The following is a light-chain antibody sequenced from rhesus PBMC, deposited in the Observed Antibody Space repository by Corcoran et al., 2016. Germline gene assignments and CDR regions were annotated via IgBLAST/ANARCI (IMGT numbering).Light chain of an antibody. CDR1: PGISSW. Sequence: DIQMTQPPSSLSASVGDKVTITCRASPGISSWLAWYQQKPGKAPKLLIYKASTLQSGVPSRFSGSGSGTDFTLTITSLQPEDLTTYYCLQYSRSPFAFGPGTKLDIK. J-gene: IGKJ3*01. V-gene: IGKV1-22*01. CDR3: LQYSRSPFA. CDR2: KAS.